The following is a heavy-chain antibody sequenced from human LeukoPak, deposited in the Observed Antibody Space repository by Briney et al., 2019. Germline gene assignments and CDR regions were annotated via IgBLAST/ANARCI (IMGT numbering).Heavy chain of an antibody. V-gene: IGHV5-51*01. Sequence: GESLKISCKGSGYSFSNYWIAWVRQMPGKGLEYMGIIYPGDSDTRYSPSFQGQVTISADKSISIAYLQWSSLKTSDTAMYYCARFKVDDCTSSNCYSHGFDFWGQGTLVTVSS. D-gene: IGHD2-2*01. CDR3: ARFKVDDCTSSNCYSHGFDF. CDR2: IYPGDSDT. CDR1: GYSFSNYW. J-gene: IGHJ4*02.